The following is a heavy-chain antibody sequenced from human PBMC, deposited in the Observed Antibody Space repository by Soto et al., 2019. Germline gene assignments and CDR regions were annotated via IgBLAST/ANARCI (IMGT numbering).Heavy chain of an antibody. J-gene: IGHJ4*02. CDR1: GFTFRSYA. CDR3: VVAYYYDSYGYYFDS. Sequence: PGRPLRLSCSASGFTFRSYAMHWVSQAPGKGLEYVSGISDNGDSTYYADSVKGRFAISRDNSKNTLYLQMKSLRPEDTAVYSCVVAYYYDSYGYYFDSWGQGTLVTVSS. CDR2: ISDNGDST. V-gene: IGHV3-64D*06. D-gene: IGHD3-22*01.